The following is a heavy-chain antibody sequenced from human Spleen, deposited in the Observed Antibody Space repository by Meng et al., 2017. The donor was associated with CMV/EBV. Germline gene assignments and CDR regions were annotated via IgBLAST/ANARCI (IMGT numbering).Heavy chain of an antibody. CDR1: GGSISGYY. V-gene: IGHV4-59*01. J-gene: IGHJ4*02. CDR2: IFHSGST. D-gene: IGHD1-1*01. Sequence: SETLSLTCSVSGGSISGYYWNWIRQPPGKGLEWSGYIFHSGSTNSNPSLKSRVTLSVDTSKNQFSLKVTFVTAAYTAVYYCARLGTTGTIDYWGQGTLVTVSS. CDR3: ARLGTTGTIDY.